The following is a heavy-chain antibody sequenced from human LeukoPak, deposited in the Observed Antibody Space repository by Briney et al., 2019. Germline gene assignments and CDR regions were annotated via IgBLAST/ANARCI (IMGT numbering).Heavy chain of an antibody. D-gene: IGHD5-12*01. Sequence: GGSLRLSCAASGFTFSSYWMSWVRQAPGKGLEWVSSISNSGGRTFYTDSVKGRFTISRDNSKITLYLQMNSLRAEDTAVYYCAKSYNGYESKPDYWGQGTLVTVSS. CDR3: AKSYNGYESKPDY. J-gene: IGHJ4*02. CDR1: GFTFSSYW. V-gene: IGHV3-23*01. CDR2: ISNSGGRT.